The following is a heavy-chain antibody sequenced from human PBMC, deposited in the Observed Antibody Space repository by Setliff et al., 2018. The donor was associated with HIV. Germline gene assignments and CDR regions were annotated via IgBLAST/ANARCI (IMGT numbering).Heavy chain of an antibody. V-gene: IGHV3-49*04. CDR3: ARAVVNSNFYYYMDV. D-gene: IGHD2-15*01. CDR2: IRRNTYGGTT. J-gene: IGHJ6*03. Sequence: HPGGSLRLSCTSSGFTFRDHAISWVRQAPGKGLEWLGFIRRNTYGGTTEYAASLEGRFTTSRDDSKNVAYLQMNSLKTEDSAVYYCARAVVNSNFYYYMDVWGKGTTVTVSS. CDR1: GFTFRDHA.